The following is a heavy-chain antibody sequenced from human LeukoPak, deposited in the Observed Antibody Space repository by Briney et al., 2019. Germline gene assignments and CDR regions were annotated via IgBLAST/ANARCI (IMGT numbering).Heavy chain of an antibody. J-gene: IGHJ4*02. V-gene: IGHV4-59*01. D-gene: IGHD6-13*01. CDR2: IYHSGST. CDR3: AIAAAGIPY. CDR1: GGSISSYY. Sequence: SETLSLTCTVSGGSISSYYWSWIRQPPGKRLEWIGYIYHSGSTNYNPSLKSRVTISMDTPKKQFSLRLSSVTAADTAVYFCAIAAAGIPYWGQGTLVTVSS.